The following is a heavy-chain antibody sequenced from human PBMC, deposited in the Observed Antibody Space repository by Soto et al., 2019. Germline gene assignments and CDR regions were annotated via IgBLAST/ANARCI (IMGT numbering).Heavy chain of an antibody. Sequence: RGXSLRLSCVGSGFNFSNYSINWVRQAPGKGLEWVSSISSSGSTIYYADSVKGRFTISRDNAKNSLYLQMNSLRAEDTAVYYCARDKAGMDVWGQGTTVTVSS. CDR1: GFNFSNYS. CDR3: ARDKAGMDV. V-gene: IGHV3-21*04. J-gene: IGHJ6*02. CDR2: ISSSGSTI.